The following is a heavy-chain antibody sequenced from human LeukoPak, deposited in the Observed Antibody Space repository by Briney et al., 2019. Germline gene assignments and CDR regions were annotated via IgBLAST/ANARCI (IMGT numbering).Heavy chain of an antibody. CDR1: GGTFSIND. V-gene: IGHV1-69*05. D-gene: IGHD2-2*01. CDR2: IIPMAETP. CDR3: ARDKNSGECVSISCYGVWPLDI. J-gene: IGHJ3*02. Sequence: SVKVSCKASGGTFSINDMTWVRQAPGQGLEWMGGIIPMAETPKYTQKFQGRVTIATDESTNTAYMELSSLRSEDTAVYYCARDKNSGECVSISCYGVWPLDIWGQGTMVTVSS.